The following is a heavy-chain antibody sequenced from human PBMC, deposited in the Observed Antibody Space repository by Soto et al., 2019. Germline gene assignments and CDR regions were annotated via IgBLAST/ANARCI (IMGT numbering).Heavy chain of an antibody. Sequence: EMQLVESGGGLVQPGRSLRLSCAASGFTFDAFAMHWVRQAPGKGLEWVSGINWNSGDIDYADSVRGRFTISRDNAKNALYVQMTSMIAEDAALYYCVKDIGASGAYCDVDLWGRGTLVTVSS. CDR3: VKDIGASGAYCDVDL. V-gene: IGHV3-9*01. CDR1: GFTFDAFA. D-gene: IGHD2-8*02. J-gene: IGHJ2*01. CDR2: INWNSGDI.